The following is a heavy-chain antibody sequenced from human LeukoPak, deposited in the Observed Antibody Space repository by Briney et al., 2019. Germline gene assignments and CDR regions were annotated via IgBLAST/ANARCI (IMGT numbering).Heavy chain of an antibody. Sequence: SETLSLTCAVYGGSFSGYYWSWIRQPPGKGLEWIGEINHSGSTNYNPSLKSRVTISVDTSKNQFSLKLSSVTAADTAVYYCGGYCSSTSCRRAGHYYYYMDVWGKGTTVTVSS. CDR2: INHSGST. J-gene: IGHJ6*03. CDR1: GGSFSGYY. V-gene: IGHV4-34*01. CDR3: GGYCSSTSCRRAGHYYYYMDV. D-gene: IGHD2-2*01.